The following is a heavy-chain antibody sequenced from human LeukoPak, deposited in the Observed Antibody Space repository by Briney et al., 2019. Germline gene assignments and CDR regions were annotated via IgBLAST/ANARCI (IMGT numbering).Heavy chain of an antibody. J-gene: IGHJ6*03. Sequence: SETLSLTCTVSGGSISSYYWSWIRQPPGKGLEWIGYIYYSGSTNYNPSLKSRVTISVDTSKNQFSLRLSSVTAADTAVYYCARVITNYYYYMDVWGKGTTVTVSS. CDR3: ARVITNYYYYMDV. CDR1: GGSISSYY. V-gene: IGHV4-59*01. CDR2: IYYSGST. D-gene: IGHD3-3*01.